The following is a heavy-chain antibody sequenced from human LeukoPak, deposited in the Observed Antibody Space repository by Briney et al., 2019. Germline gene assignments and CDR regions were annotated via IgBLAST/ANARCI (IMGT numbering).Heavy chain of an antibody. CDR1: GFTFSSYW. CDR3: ARLVDNYDFWSGYFYNWFDP. Sequence: GGSLRLSCAASGFTFSSYWMSWVRQAPGKGLERVANIKQDGSEKYYVDSVKGRFTISRDNAKNSLYLQMNSLRAEDTAVYYCARLVDNYDFWSGYFYNWFDPWGQGTLVTVSS. D-gene: IGHD3-3*01. CDR2: IKQDGSEK. J-gene: IGHJ5*02. V-gene: IGHV3-7*01.